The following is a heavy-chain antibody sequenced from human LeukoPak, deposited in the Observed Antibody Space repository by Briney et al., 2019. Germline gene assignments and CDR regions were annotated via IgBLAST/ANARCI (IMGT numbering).Heavy chain of an antibody. J-gene: IGHJ6*03. CDR2: IYYSGST. CDR1: GGSISSHY. CDR3: ARTMNYYSYMDV. Sequence: PSETLSLTCTVSGGSISSHYWSWIRQPPGKGLEWIGYIYYSGSTNYNPSLKSRVTISVDTSKSQFSLKLSSVTAADTAVYYCARTMNYYSYMDVWGKGTTVTVSS. D-gene: IGHD3-3*01. V-gene: IGHV4-59*11.